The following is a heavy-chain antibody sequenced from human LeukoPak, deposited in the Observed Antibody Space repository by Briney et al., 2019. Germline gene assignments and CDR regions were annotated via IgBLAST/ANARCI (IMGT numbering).Heavy chain of an antibody. CDR1: GLTFTSYA. D-gene: IGHD3-10*01. J-gene: IGHJ4*02. CDR3: ARDRYYGSGSYSFDY. V-gene: IGHV3-30*04. Sequence: GGSLRLSCAASGLTFTSYAMHWVRQAPGKGLEWVAVISYDGSNKYYADSVKGRFTFSRDNSKNTLNLQMNSLRAEDTAVYYCARDRYYGSGSYSFDYWGQGTLVTVSS. CDR2: ISYDGSNK.